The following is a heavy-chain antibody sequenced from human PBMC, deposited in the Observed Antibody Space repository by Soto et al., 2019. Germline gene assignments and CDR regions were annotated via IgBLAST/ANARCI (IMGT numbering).Heavy chain of an antibody. Sequence: EVQLLQSGGGVVQQGGSLRLSCAVSGFSFNNYAMNWVRLAPGKGLEWVSSISGGGTGKYSADAVRGRFTISSDKSRNTVYLQMSSLRAEDTAVYYCAKGHYYDNVGNWVANQAFDSWGQGSLVTVSS. CDR3: AKGHYYDNVGNWVANQAFDS. D-gene: IGHD3-22*01. CDR1: GFSFNNYA. J-gene: IGHJ4*02. CDR2: ISGGGTGK. V-gene: IGHV3-23*01.